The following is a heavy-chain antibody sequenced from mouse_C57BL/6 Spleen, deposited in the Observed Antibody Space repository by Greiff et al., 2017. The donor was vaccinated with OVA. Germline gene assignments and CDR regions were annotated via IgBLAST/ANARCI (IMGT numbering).Heavy chain of an antibody. J-gene: IGHJ2*01. Sequence: EVQLVESGGGLVKPGGSLKLSCAASGFTFSDYGMHWVRQAPEKGLEWVAYISSGSSTIYYADTVKGRFTISRDNAKNTLFLQMTSLRSEDTAMYYCAFPYYSNYLDYWGQGTTLTVSS. V-gene: IGHV5-17*01. CDR2: ISSGSSTI. CDR3: AFPYYSNYLDY. CDR1: GFTFSDYG. D-gene: IGHD2-5*01.